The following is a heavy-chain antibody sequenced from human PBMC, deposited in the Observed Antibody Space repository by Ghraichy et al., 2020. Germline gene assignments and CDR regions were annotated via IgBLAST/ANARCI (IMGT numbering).Heavy chain of an antibody. CDR1: GFTFSSYS. CDR2: ISSSSSYI. D-gene: IGHD6-19*01. J-gene: IGHJ6*02. V-gene: IGHV3-21*01. CDR3: ARDQYSSGWSLIYYYYYYGMDV. Sequence: GGSLRLSCAASGFTFSSYSMNWVRQAPGKGLEWVSSISSSSSYIYYADSVKGRFTISRDNAKNSLYLQMNSLRAEDTAVYYCARDQYSSGWSLIYYYYYYGMDVWGQGTTVTVSS.